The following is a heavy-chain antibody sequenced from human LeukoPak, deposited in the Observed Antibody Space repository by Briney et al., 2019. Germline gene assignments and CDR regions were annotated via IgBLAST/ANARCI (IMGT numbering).Heavy chain of an antibody. V-gene: IGHV3-48*03. Sequence: GGSLRLSCAASGFTFSSYEMNWVRQAPGEGLEWVSYISSSGSTIYYADSVKGRFAISRDNSKNTLYLQMNSLRAEDTAVYYCAKSQPGGFDYWGQGTLVTVSS. D-gene: IGHD3-10*01. CDR2: ISSSGSTI. CDR1: GFTFSSYE. CDR3: AKSQPGGFDY. J-gene: IGHJ4*02.